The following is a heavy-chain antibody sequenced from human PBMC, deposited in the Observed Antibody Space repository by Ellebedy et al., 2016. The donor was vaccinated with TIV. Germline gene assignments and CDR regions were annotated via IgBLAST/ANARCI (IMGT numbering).Heavy chain of an antibody. CDR2: GYQNGDT. Sequence: ESLKISCTVSSHSISSGYNWTYNWGWIRQSPEKGLEWIGSGYQNGDTYYNPSLKSRVTISADMSNNQFSLRLTSVSAADTAVYFCAREAVAAAKDAYDKWGQGKRVTVSS. CDR3: AREAVAAAKDAYDK. D-gene: IGHD6-19*01. CDR1: SHSISSGYN. J-gene: IGHJ1*01. V-gene: IGHV4-38-2*02.